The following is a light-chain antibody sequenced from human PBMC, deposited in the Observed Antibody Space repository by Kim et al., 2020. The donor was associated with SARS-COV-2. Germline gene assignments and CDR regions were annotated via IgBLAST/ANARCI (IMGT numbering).Light chain of an antibody. CDR2: QDS. CDR3: QGWDSSTVV. Sequence: SVSPGQTASITCSGDKLGDKYACWYQQKPGQSPVLVIYQDSKRPSGIPERFSGSNSGNTATLTISGTQTMDEADYYCQGWDSSTVVFGGGTQLTVL. CDR1: KLGDKY. J-gene: IGLJ2*01. V-gene: IGLV3-1*01.